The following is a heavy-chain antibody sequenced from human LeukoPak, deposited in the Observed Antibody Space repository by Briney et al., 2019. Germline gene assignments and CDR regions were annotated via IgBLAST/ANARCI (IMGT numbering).Heavy chain of an antibody. J-gene: IGHJ4*02. CDR1: GFTFSSYS. Sequence: PGGSLRLSCAAPGFTFSSYSMNWVRQAPGKGLEWVSSISSSSSYIYYADSVKGRFTISRDNAQNTLYLQMNSLRAEDTAVYYCVRFRSSGYWGQGTLVTVSS. D-gene: IGHD3-10*01. CDR2: ISSSSSYI. V-gene: IGHV3-21*01. CDR3: VRFRSSGY.